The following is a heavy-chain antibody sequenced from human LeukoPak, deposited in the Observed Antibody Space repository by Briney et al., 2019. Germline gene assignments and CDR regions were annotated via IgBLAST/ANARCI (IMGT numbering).Heavy chain of an antibody. CDR3: ARDPKTSTVTTRLYYYYYMDV. Sequence: GGSLRLSCAASGFTFSSYAMHWVRQAPGKGLEWVAVISYDGSNKYYADSVKGRFTISRDNSKNTLYLQMNSLRAEDTAVYYCARDPKTSTVTTRLYYYYYMDVWGKGTTVTVSS. D-gene: IGHD4-11*01. V-gene: IGHV3-30-3*01. CDR2: ISYDGSNK. CDR1: GFTFSSYA. J-gene: IGHJ6*03.